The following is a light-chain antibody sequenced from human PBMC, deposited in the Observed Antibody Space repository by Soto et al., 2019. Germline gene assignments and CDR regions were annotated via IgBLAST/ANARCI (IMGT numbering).Light chain of an antibody. V-gene: IGKV3-20*01. J-gene: IGKJ1*01. CDR1: QSVGSS. Sequence: IVLTHSPATLSLSPWEIATLSCRASQSVGSSLSSYQQQPGQAPTLLIFGAASSATGIPDSFSGSGCGTDFTLTISRLQPEDFAVYYCQQYGSSPRTFGQGTKVDIK. CDR2: GAA. CDR3: QQYGSSPRT.